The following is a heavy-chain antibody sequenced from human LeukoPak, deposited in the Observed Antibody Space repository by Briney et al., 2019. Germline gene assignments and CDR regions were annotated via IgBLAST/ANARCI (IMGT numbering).Heavy chain of an antibody. CDR3: ARGIRGGSGSYSLDY. Sequence: SETLSLTCTVSGYSISSGYYWGWIRQPPGKGLEWIGSIYHSGSTYYNPSLKSRVTISVDTSKNQFSLKLSSVTAADTAVYYCARGIRGGSGSYSLDYWGQGTLVTVSS. D-gene: IGHD3-10*01. CDR2: IYHSGST. CDR1: GYSISSGYY. J-gene: IGHJ4*02. V-gene: IGHV4-38-2*02.